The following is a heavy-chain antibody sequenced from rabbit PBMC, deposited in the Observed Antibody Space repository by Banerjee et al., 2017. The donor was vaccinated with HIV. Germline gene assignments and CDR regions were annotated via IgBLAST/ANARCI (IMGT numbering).Heavy chain of an antibody. Sequence: QEQLEESGGDLVKPEGSLTLTCTASGFSFSSSYWICWVRQAPGKGLEWIACIYAGSSGSTYYASWAKGRFTISKTSSTTVTLQMTSLTAADTATYFCARDRHVYTSDYAGYPYYFNLWGPGTLVTVS. J-gene: IGHJ4*01. CDR1: GFSFSSSYW. D-gene: IGHD6-1*01. CDR3: ARDRHVYTSDYAGYPYYFNL. CDR2: IYAGSSGST. V-gene: IGHV1S45*01.